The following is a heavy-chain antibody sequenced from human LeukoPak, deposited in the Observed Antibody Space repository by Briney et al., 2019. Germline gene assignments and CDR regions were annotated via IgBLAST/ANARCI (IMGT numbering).Heavy chain of an antibody. CDR2: IYYIGIT. CDR3: ESQDERITMVRGVIRFDY. D-gene: IGHD3-10*01. V-gene: IGHV4-39*01. Sequence: PSETLSLTCTVSVGSISSSSYYAGWIRQPPGKGLEWIVSIYYIGITYYNPSLKSRVTISVDTSKNQFSLNMSSVTAADTAVYYCESQDERITMVRGVIRFDYWGQGTLVTVSS. J-gene: IGHJ4*02. CDR1: VGSISSSSYY.